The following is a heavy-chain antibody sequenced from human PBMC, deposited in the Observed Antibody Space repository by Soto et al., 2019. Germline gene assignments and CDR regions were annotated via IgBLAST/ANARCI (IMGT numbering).Heavy chain of an antibody. D-gene: IGHD5-18*01. Sequence: GWLRRSGAPSGSTFSSDGMHWVPPAPGKGLEWVAVIWYDGSNKYYADSVKGRFTISRDNSKNTLYLQMNSLRAEDTAVYYCARDDPGGGYSFKYGMDVWGQGTKVTVSS. CDR3: ARDDPGGGYSFKYGMDV. CDR1: GSTFSSDG. V-gene: IGHV3-33*01. CDR2: IWYDGSNK. J-gene: IGHJ6*02.